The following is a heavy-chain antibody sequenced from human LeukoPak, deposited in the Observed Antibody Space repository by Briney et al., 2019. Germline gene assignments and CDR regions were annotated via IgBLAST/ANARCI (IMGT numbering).Heavy chain of an antibody. J-gene: IGHJ5*01. CDR1: GFTFSSYS. CDR3: ARVAVSGPTGWFDS. Sequence: GGSLRLSCAASGFTFSSYSMNWVRQAPGKGLEWVSYISSSSSTIYYADSVKGRFTISRDNAKNSLYLQMNSLRAEDTAVYYCARVAVSGPTGWFDSWGQGTLVIVSS. CDR2: ISSSSSTI. D-gene: IGHD2-8*02. V-gene: IGHV3-48*01.